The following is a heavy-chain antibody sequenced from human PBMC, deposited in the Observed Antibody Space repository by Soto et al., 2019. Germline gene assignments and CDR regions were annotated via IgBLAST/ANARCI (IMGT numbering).Heavy chain of an antibody. D-gene: IGHD3-10*01. CDR2: MNPNNGAT. V-gene: IGHV1-8*01. CDR3: ARGYGSYLDY. CDR1: GYTFTSYD. J-gene: IGHJ4*02. Sequence: QVQLVQSGAEVKKPGASVKVSCKPSGYTFTSYDINWVRQATGQGPEWMGWMNPNNGATGYAQKFQGRVTMTRDNSMTTAYMELSSLRSEDTAVYYCARGYGSYLDYWGQGSLVTVSS.